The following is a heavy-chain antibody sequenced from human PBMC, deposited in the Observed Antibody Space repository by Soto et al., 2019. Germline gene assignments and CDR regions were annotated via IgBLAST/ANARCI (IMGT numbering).Heavy chain of an antibody. V-gene: IGHV3-23*01. CDR3: ARDPDPWGRANWFDP. CDR1: GFTFINYA. Sequence: EVQLLESGGGLVQPGGSLRLSCAASGFTFINYAMSWVRQAPGKGLEWVSTIGGGDGSTYYADSVKGRFTISRDNSNSALYLQMNSLRVGDTAIYYCARDPDPWGRANWFDPWGQGTLVTVSS. CDR2: IGGGDGST. J-gene: IGHJ5*02. D-gene: IGHD3-16*01.